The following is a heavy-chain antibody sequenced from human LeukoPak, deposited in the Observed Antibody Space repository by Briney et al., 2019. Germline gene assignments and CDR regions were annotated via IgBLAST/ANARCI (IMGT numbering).Heavy chain of an antibody. J-gene: IGHJ4*02. V-gene: IGHV4-34*01. CDR1: GGSISSYY. CDR2: INHSGST. D-gene: IGHD5-18*01. CDR3: ARGLDTAMVEISVYFDY. Sequence: SETLSLTCTVSGGSISSYYWSWIRQPPGKGLEWIGEINHSGSTNYNPSLKSRVTISVDTSKNQFSLKLSSVTAADTAVYYCARGLDTAMVEISVYFDYWGQGTLVTVSS.